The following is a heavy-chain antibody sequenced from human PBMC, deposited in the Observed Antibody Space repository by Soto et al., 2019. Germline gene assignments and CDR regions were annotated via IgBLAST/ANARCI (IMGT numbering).Heavy chain of an antibody. Sequence: GGSLRLSCAASGFTFDEFGMSWVRQVPGKGPEWVSSFNWNGNYIHYADSVRGRFAISRDNSKNTLYLQMNSLRAEDTAVYYCAKDRSLRFLEWYYYYGMDVWGQGTTVTVSS. CDR2: FNWNGNYI. J-gene: IGHJ6*02. V-gene: IGHV3-20*04. CDR3: AKDRSLRFLEWYYYYGMDV. CDR1: GFTFDEFG. D-gene: IGHD3-3*01.